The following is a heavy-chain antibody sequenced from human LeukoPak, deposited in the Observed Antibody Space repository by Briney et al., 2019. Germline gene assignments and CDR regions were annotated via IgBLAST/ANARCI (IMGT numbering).Heavy chain of an antibody. Sequence: ASVKVSCKASGYTFTSYYMHWVRQAPGQGLEWMGIINPSGGSTSYAQKFQGRVTMTRDTSTSTVYMELSSLRSEDTAVYYCARDQRYCSSTSCYQYYYYGMDVWGQGTTVTVSS. D-gene: IGHD2-2*01. V-gene: IGHV1-46*01. J-gene: IGHJ6*02. CDR1: GYTFTSYY. CDR2: INPSGGST. CDR3: ARDQRYCSSTSCYQYYYYGMDV.